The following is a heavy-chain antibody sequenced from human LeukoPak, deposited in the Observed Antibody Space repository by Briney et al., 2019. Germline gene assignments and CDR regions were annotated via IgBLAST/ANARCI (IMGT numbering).Heavy chain of an antibody. CDR3: AKDLSRSGSYYEYYFDY. J-gene: IGHJ4*02. D-gene: IGHD3-10*01. CDR1: GFTFSSYA. V-gene: IGHV3-23*01. Sequence: GGSLRLSCAASGFTFSSYAMSWVRQSPGKGLEWVSAISGSGGSTYYADSVKGRFTISRDNSKNTLYLQMNSLRAEDTAVYYCAKDLSRSGSYYEYYFDYWGQGTLVTVSS. CDR2: ISGSGGST.